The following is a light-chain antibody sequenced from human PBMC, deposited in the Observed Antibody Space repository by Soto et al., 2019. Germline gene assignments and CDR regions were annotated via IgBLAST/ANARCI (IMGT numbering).Light chain of an antibody. CDR3: QQSYYIPLAP. CDR1: QSISIY. J-gene: IGKJ1*01. V-gene: IGKV1-39*01. CDR2: AAS. Sequence: DIQMTQSPSSLSASVGDRVTITCRASQSISIYLNWYQQKPGKAAKVLIYAASSMQSGVPPRFSSSGSGTDFPLTISRLQPEDFATYLCQQSYYIPLAPFGQATPVEIK.